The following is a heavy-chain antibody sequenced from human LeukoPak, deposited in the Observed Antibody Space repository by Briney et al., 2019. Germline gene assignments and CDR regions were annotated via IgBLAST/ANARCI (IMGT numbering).Heavy chain of an antibody. CDR1: GYTFTGYY. J-gene: IGHJ4*02. D-gene: IGHD5-18*01. Sequence: ASVKVSCKASGYTFTGYYMHWVRQAPGQELEWMGWINPNSGGTNYAQKFQGRVTMTRDTSISTAYMELSRLRSDDTAVYYCARAPGSTAMVTGRLYYFDYWGQGTLVTVSS. CDR2: INPNSGGT. CDR3: ARAPGSTAMVTGRLYYFDY. V-gene: IGHV1-2*02.